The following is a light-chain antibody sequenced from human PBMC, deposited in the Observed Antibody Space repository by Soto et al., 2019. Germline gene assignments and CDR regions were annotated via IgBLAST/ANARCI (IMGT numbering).Light chain of an antibody. CDR3: QQHDDSPRT. V-gene: IGKV3-15*01. CDR1: QSVGSN. Sequence: IVMTQSPSTLSVSPGERVTLSCRARQSVGSNLAWYQQKPGQAPRLLIYGASTRATAIPARFSGSGSGTEFTLSISSLQSEDFAVYYCQQHDDSPRTFGQGTKVDIK. J-gene: IGKJ1*01. CDR2: GAS.